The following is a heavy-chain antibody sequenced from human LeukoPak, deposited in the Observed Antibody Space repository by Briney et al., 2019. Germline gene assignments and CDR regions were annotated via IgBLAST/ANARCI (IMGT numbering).Heavy chain of an antibody. CDR3: AKDREAAAAPLNWFDP. CDR2: IGGSGVNT. J-gene: IGHJ5*02. D-gene: IGHD6-13*01. V-gene: IGHV3-23*01. CDR1: GFTFSSYA. Sequence: WGSLRLSCAASGFTFSSYAMSWVRQAPGKGLEWVSTIGGSGVNTYYADSVKGRFTISRDNSKNTLHLQMNSLRAEDTAVYYCAKDREAAAAPLNWFDPWGQGTLVAVSS.